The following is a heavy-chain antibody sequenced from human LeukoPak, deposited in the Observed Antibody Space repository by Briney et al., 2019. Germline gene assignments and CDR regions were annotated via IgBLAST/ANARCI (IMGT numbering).Heavy chain of an antibody. Sequence: GGSLRLSCAASGCTFSSYAMSWVRQAPGKGLEWVSAISGSGGSTYHADSVKGRFTISRDNSKNTLYLQMNSLRAEDTAVYYCAKGYCSSTSCYAFDYWGQGTLVTVSS. CDR1: GCTFSSYA. CDR3: AKGYCSSTSCYAFDY. D-gene: IGHD2-2*01. CDR2: ISGSGGST. V-gene: IGHV3-23*01. J-gene: IGHJ4*02.